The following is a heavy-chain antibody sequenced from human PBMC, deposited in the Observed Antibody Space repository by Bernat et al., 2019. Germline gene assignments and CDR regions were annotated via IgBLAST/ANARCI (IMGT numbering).Heavy chain of an antibody. Sequence: QPGGSLRFSCAASGFTLSSYWMHWVRQAPGKGLVWVSRINTDGSITTYADSVRGRFTISRDNAKNTLFLQMSSLRAEDTAIYYCVRIGYSTSSLGIDYWGQGALVIVSS. CDR1: GFTLSSYW. CDR2: INTDGSIT. J-gene: IGHJ4*02. D-gene: IGHD1-26*01. CDR3: VRIGYSTSSLGIDY. V-gene: IGHV3-74*01.